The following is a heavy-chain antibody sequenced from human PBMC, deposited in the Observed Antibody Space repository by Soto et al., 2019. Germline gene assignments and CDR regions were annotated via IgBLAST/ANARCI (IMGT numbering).Heavy chain of an antibody. CDR1: GFSLTAAGAG. J-gene: IGHJ5*02. CDR3: AHRGYGNYPRDNWFDP. Sequence: QITLKESGPTLVKPTQTLTLTCTFSGFSLTAAGAGVGWIRQPPGKALEWLALIYWNDDTRYSPSLKSRLTITKDTSKNQLVLRMTNMYPVDTATYYCAHRGYGNYPRDNWFDPWGKGMLVIVSS. D-gene: IGHD4-17*01. V-gene: IGHV2-5*01. CDR2: IYWNDDT.